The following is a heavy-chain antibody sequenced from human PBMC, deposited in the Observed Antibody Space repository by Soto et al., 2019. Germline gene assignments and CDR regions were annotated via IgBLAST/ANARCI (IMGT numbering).Heavy chain of an antibody. CDR3: AICHSDSSGPGYLDS. D-gene: IGHD3-22*01. Sequence: QVRLVQSEAEVKKAGSSVKVSCKASGGTFISDAVTWVRQAPGQGLEWMGGVIPMFPKANYAQKFQGRATITADKSTSTVYMELHSLKSEDTALYYCAICHSDSSGPGYLDSWGQGTLVTVTS. V-gene: IGHV1-69*06. J-gene: IGHJ4*02. CDR1: GGTFISDA. CDR2: VIPMFPKA.